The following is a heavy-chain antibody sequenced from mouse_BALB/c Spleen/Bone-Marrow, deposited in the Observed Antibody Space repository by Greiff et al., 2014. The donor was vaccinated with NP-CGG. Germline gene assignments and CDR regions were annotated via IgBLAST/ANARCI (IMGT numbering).Heavy chain of an antibody. V-gene: IGHV7-3*02. CDR2: IRNKANGYTT. D-gene: IGHD1-3*01. J-gene: IGHJ3*01. Sequence: DVKLVESXGGLVQPGGSLRLSCATSGFTFNDYYMSWVRQPPGKALEWVGFIRNKANGYTTEYSASVKGRFTISRDNSQSILYLQMNTLRAEDSATYYCARDIDNYVRFAYWGQGTLVTVSA. CDR3: ARDIDNYVRFAY. CDR1: GFTFNDYY.